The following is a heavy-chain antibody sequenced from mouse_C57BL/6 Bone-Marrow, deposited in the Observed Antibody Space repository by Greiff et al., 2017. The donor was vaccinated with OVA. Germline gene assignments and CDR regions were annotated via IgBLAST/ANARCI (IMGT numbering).Heavy chain of an antibody. CDR2: IWSGGST. J-gene: IGHJ1*03. CDR3: ARPYYGSSYWYFDV. V-gene: IGHV2-2*01. D-gene: IGHD1-1*01. CDR1: GFSLTSYG. Sequence: QVHVKQSGPGLVQPSQSLSITCTVSGFSLTSYGVHWVRQSPGKGLEWLGVIWSGGSTDYNAAFISRLSISKDNSKSQVFFKMNSLQADDTAIYYCARPYYGSSYWYFDVWGTGTTVTVSS.